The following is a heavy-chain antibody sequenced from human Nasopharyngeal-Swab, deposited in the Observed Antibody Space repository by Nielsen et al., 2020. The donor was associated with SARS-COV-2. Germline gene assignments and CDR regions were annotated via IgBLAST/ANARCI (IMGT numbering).Heavy chain of an antibody. D-gene: IGHD1-26*01. CDR2: IFPGDSDT. J-gene: IGHJ6*02. CDR3: AIGAAVGTLFHGMDV. V-gene: IGHV5-51*01. Sequence: GGSLRLSCATSGYRFTDYWIAWVRQAPGKGLECMGTIFPGDSDTRYSPSFEGRVTISVDQSITTVYLHWTSLKASDTAKYYCAIGAAVGTLFHGMDVWGQGTMVTVSS. CDR1: GYRFTDYW.